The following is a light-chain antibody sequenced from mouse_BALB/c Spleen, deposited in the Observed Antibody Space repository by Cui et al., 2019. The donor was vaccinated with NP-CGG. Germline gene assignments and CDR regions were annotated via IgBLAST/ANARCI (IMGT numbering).Light chain of an antibody. CDR1: TGAVTTSNY. CDR2: GTN. Sequence: QAVVTQESALTTSPSEKVTLTCRSNTGAVTTSNYANWVQEKPDHLFTGLIGGTNNRAPGVPARFSGSLIGDKAALTITGAQTEDEAIYFCALWYSNHWVFGGGTKLTVL. CDR3: ALWYSNHWV. V-gene: IGLV1*01. J-gene: IGLJ1*01.